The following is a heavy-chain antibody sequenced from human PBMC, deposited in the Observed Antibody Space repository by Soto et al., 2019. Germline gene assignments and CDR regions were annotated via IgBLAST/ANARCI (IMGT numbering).Heavy chain of an antibody. V-gene: IGHV3-30-3*01. J-gene: IGHJ6*02. CDR2: ISYDGTKK. CDR3: ARXGAVPAAIGHYYYGMDV. D-gene: IGHD2-2*02. CDR1: GFTFSKFD. Sequence: PGGSLRLSCVASGFTFSKFDIHWVRQPPGKGLEWVGVISYDGTKKYYADSVKGRFTISRDNSNDTLYLQMSSLRADDAAVYYCARXGAVPAAIGHYYYGMDVWGQGTTVTVSS.